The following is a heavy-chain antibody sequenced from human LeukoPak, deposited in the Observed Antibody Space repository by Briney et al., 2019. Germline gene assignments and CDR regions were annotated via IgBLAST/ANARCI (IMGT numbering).Heavy chain of an antibody. J-gene: IGHJ4*02. V-gene: IGHV4-31*03. Sequence: SETLSLTCTVSGGSISSGGYYWSWIRQHPGKGLEWIGYIYYSGSTYYNPSLKSRVTISVDTSKNQLSLKLSSVTAADTAVYYCARSPEMTLYYYGSGSYFDYWGQGTLVTVSS. CDR1: GGSISSGGYY. CDR3: ARSPEMTLYYYGSGSYFDY. D-gene: IGHD3-10*01. CDR2: IYYSGST.